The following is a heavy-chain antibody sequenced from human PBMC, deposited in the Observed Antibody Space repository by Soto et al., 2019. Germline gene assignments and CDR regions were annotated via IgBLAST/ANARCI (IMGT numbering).Heavy chain of an antibody. V-gene: IGHV3-23*01. D-gene: IGHD2-15*01. CDR1: GFTFSSYA. CDR2: ISFSDGGT. J-gene: IGHJ2*01. CDR3: VKDDRILGRRYFDL. Sequence: GGSLRLSCAASGFTFSSYAMTWVRQAPGKGLEWVSSISFSDGGTYYADSVKGRLTISRDNSKNTLFLQMNSLRVEDTAVYYCVKDDRILGRRYFDLWGRGALVTVSS.